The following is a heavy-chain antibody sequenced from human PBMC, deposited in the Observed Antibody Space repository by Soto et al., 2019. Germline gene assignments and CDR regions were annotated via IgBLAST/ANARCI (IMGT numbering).Heavy chain of an antibody. CDR1: GYTFTSYG. V-gene: IGHV1-18*01. Sequence: QVQLVQSGAEVKKPGASVKVSCKASGYTFTSYGISWVRQAPGQGLEWMGWISAYNGKTNYAQKLQGRVTMTTDTSTSTAYMALRSLRSDDTAVYYCARDPSYCSGGSCYPSYYYYGMDVWGQGTTVTVSS. D-gene: IGHD2-15*01. CDR2: ISAYNGKT. J-gene: IGHJ6*02. CDR3: ARDPSYCSGGSCYPSYYYYGMDV.